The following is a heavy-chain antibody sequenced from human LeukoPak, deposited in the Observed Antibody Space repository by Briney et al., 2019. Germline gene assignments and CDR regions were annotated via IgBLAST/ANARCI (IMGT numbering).Heavy chain of an antibody. J-gene: IGHJ4*02. CDR3: ARDPQTDFWSGYYADY. CDR1: GYIFSDYY. Sequence: ASVKVSCKASGYIFSDYYMHWVRQAPGQGLEWLGWINPKSGAADYAQQFRGRVTMTRDTSINTDYMEMKRVTSDDTAVYYCARDPQTDFWSGYYADYWGQGTLVTVSS. CDR2: INPKSGAA. D-gene: IGHD3-3*01. V-gene: IGHV1-2*02.